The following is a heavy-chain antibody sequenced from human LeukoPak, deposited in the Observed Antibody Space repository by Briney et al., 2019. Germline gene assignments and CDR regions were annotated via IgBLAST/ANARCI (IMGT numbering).Heavy chain of an antibody. Sequence: ASVPVSCQASVCTFTSYVISWVGQAPGQGVEWMGWISGYNANKNYEQKFQGTITMTTETSTSTAYIELRSLIPDDTAVYYCASSDLSIVRGAMVWGQGTLVIVSS. CDR1: VCTFTSYV. D-gene: IGHD3-10*01. CDR3: ASSDLSIVRGAMV. J-gene: IGHJ4*02. V-gene: IGHV1-18*01. CDR2: ISGYNANK.